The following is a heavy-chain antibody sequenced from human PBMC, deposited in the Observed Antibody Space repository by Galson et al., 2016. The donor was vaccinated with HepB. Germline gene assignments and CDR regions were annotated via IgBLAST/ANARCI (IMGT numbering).Heavy chain of an antibody. CDR1: GYTFTSFG. Sequence: SVKVSCKASGYTFTSFGFTWVRQAPGQGLEWVGWISAYNGKTNYAQKLQGRVTMTTDTSTSTAYMELRSLRSDDTAVYYCARGDNPDYGDYASAYYYMDVWGKGTTVTVSS. CDR2: ISAYNGKT. V-gene: IGHV1-18*01. CDR3: ARGDNPDYGDYASAYYYMDV. J-gene: IGHJ6*03. D-gene: IGHD4-17*01.